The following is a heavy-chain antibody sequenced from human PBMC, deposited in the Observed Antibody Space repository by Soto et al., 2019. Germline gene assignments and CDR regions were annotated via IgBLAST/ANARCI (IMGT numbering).Heavy chain of an antibody. J-gene: IGHJ6*02. CDR1: GGTFSSYA. Sequence: QVQLVQSGAEVKKPGSSVKVSCKASGGTFSSYAISWVRQAPGQGLEWMGGIIPIFGTANYAQKFQGRVTITAEESTSTAYLELSSLRSEETAVYYCAEIAARPPFYYGMDVWGQGTTVTVSS. V-gene: IGHV1-69*12. CDR3: AEIAARPPFYYGMDV. D-gene: IGHD6-13*01. CDR2: IIPIFGTA.